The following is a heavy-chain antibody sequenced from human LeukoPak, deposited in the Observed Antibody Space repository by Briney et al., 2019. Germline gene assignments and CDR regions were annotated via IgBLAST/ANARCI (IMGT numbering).Heavy chain of an antibody. CDR1: GGSISSYY. D-gene: IGHD2-2*03. CDR3: ARGVDIVGVPAAMKGDWFDP. CDR2: IYTSGST. J-gene: IGHJ5*02. V-gene: IGHV4-4*07. Sequence: SETLSLTCTVSGGSISSYYWSWIRQPAGKGLEWIGRIYTSGSTNYNPSLKSRVTMSVDTSKNQFSLKLSSVTAADTAVYYCARGVDIVGVPAAMKGDWFDPWGQGTLVTVSS.